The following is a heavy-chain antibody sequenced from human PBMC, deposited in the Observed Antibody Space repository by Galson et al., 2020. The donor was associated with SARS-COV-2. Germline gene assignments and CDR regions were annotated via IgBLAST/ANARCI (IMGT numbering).Heavy chain of an antibody. CDR2: ISSSSSYI. CDR1: GFTFSSYS. V-gene: IGHV3-21*01. CDR3: ARDLVATIFSNWFDP. D-gene: IGHD5-12*01. J-gene: IGHJ5*02. Sequence: NSGGSLRLSCAASGFTFSSYSMNWVRQAPGKGLEWVSSISSSSSYIYYADSVKGRFTISRDNAKNSLYLQMNSLRAEDTAVYYCARDLVATIFSNWFDPWGQGTLVTVSS.